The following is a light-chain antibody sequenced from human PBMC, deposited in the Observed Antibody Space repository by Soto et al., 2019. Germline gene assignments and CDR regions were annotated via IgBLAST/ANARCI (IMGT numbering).Light chain of an antibody. CDR1: QSITSP. V-gene: IGKV3-11*01. Sequence: EVVLTQSPATLYLSPGEKATLSCRAIQSITSPLAWYQQKPGQAPRLLIYDTSKRASDIPARFSGSASVTDFTLTISNLEPDDFAVYHCQHRSHGPLYTCGQGTKLVIK. CDR3: QHRSHGPLYT. CDR2: DTS. J-gene: IGKJ2*01.